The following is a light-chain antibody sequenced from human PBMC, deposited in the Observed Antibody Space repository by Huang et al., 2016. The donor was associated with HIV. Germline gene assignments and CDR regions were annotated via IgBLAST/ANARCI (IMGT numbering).Light chain of an antibody. J-gene: IGKJ1*01. CDR1: QSVSTS. V-gene: IGKV3-11*01. Sequence: EIVLTQSPVTLSLSPGERATLSCRASQSVSTSLAWYQQKPGQAPRLLIYDTSNRAPGVPARFSGSVFGTDFTLSISSLEPEDFAVYYCQQRSNWPWTFGQGTKVEIK. CDR2: DTS. CDR3: QQRSNWPWT.